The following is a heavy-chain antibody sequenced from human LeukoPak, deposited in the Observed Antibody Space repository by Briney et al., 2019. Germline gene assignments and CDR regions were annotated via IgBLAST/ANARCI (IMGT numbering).Heavy chain of an antibody. V-gene: IGHV3-9*01. CDR2: ISWNSVSI. CDR1: GFTFDDHA. Sequence: PGGSLRLSCAAAGFTFDDHAMHWVRQAPGKGLEWVSGISWNSVSIDYADSVKGRFTISRDNAKNSLYLQMNSLRPEDTALYYCAKIDYGGIDWGQGTLVTVSS. J-gene: IGHJ4*02. CDR3: AKIDYGGID. D-gene: IGHD4-23*01.